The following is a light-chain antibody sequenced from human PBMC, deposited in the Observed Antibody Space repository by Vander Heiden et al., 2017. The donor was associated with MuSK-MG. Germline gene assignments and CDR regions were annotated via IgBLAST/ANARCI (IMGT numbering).Light chain of an antibody. CDR3: QQDDSTPLT. CDR2: WAS. J-gene: IGKJ3*01. CDR1: QSVLYSSNNKNY. Sequence: DIVMTQSPDPLAVSLGERATINCKSSQSVLYSSNNKNYLAWYQQKPGQPPKLLIYWASTRESGVPERFSGSGSGTDFTLTISSLQAEDVAVYYCQQDDSTPLTFGPGTKVDIK. V-gene: IGKV4-1*01.